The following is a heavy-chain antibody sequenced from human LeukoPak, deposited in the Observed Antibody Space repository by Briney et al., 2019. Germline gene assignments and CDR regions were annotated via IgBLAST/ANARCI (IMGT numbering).Heavy chain of an antibody. V-gene: IGHV3-7*01. CDR2: IKEDGSEK. Sequence: PGGSLRLSCAASGFTFSNYWMTWVRQAPGKGLEWVANIKEDGSEKHYVDSEKGRFTVSRDNAKNSLYLQMNSLRAEDTAVYYCARDGPAAGIEGYWGQGTLVTVSS. CDR1: GFTFSNYW. J-gene: IGHJ4*02. D-gene: IGHD6-13*01. CDR3: ARDGPAAGIEGY.